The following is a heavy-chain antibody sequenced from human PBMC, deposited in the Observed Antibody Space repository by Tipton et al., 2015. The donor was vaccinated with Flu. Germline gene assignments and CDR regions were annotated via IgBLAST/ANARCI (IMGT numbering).Heavy chain of an antibody. D-gene: IGHD3-10*01. CDR2: IWYDGSNK. V-gene: IGHV3-33*01. CDR1: GFTFSSCG. J-gene: IGHJ6*02. CDR3: ARDGGYGLGSYYYYYGMDV. Sequence: SLRLSCAASGFTFSSCGMHWVRQAPGKGLEWVAVIWYDGSNKYYADSVKGRFTISRDNSKNTLYLQMNSLRAEDTAVYYCARDGGYGLGSYYYYYGMDVWGQGTTVTVSS.